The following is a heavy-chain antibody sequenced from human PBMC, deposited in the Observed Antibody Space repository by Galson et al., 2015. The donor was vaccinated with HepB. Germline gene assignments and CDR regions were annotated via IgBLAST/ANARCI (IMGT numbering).Heavy chain of an antibody. CDR3: ARDMVVEAIAAAGGMDV. Sequence: SVKVSCKASGYTFTSYDINWVRQATGQGLEWMGWMNPNSGTTGYAQKFQGRVTMTRNTSISTDYMELSSLRSEDTAVYYCARDMVVEAIAAAGGMDVWGQGTTVTVSS. CDR1: GYTFTSYD. CDR2: MNPNSGTT. J-gene: IGHJ6*02. V-gene: IGHV1-8*01. D-gene: IGHD6-13*01.